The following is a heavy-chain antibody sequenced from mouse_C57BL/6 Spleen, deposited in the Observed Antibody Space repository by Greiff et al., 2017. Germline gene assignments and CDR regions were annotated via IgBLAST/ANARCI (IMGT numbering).Heavy chain of an antibody. D-gene: IGHD2-12*01. CDR1: GYTFTSYW. CDR3: YSYYAMDY. CDR2: IHPNSGST. Sequence: VQLQQPGAELVKPGASVKLSCKASGYTFTSYWMHWVKQRPGQGLEWIGMIHPNSGSTNYNEKFKSKDTLTVDKSSSTSYLQLSSLSSEDTAVYDCYSYYAMDYWGQGTSGTVSS. V-gene: IGHV1-64*01. J-gene: IGHJ4*01.